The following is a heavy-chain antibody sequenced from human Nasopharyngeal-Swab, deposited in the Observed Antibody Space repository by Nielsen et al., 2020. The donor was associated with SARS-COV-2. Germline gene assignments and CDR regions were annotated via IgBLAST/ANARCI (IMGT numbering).Heavy chain of an antibody. Sequence: ASVKVPCKASHYTFIDYGISWVRQAPGQGLEWMGWISAYSGKTDYAQKFQDRVTMTTDTSTSTAYMELRTLRSDDTAVYYCATDGPLRAYYMDVWGKGTTVSVSS. CDR2: ISAYSGKT. V-gene: IGHV1-18*04. CDR3: ATDGPLRAYYMDV. J-gene: IGHJ6*03. CDR1: HYTFIDYG.